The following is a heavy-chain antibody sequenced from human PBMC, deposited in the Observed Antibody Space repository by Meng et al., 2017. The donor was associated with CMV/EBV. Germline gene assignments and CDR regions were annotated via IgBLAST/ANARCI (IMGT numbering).Heavy chain of an antibody. D-gene: IGHD2-2*01. CDR1: GFTFTSSA. Sequence: SVKVSCKASGFTFTSSAVQWVRQARGQRLEWIGWIVVGSGNTNYAQKFQERVTITRDMSTSTAYMELSSLRSEDTAVYYCAADSVDWTHCRSTSCYFDYYYGMDVWGQGTTVTVSS. V-gene: IGHV1-58*01. J-gene: IGHJ6*02. CDR2: IVVGSGNT. CDR3: AADSVDWTHCRSTSCYFDYYYGMDV.